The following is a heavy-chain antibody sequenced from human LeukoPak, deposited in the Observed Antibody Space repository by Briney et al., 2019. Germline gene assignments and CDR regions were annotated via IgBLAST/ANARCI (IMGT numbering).Heavy chain of an antibody. V-gene: IGHV3-23*01. CDR1: GFTFSDHA. CDR3: AKDRVGSSWPSYYLDY. Sequence: GGSLRLSCAATGFTFSDHAVHWVRQAPGKGLEWVSAISGSGGSTYYADSVKGRFTISRDNSKNTLYLQMNSLRAEDTAVYYCAKDRVGSSWPSYYLDYWGQGTLVTVSS. D-gene: IGHD6-13*01. CDR2: ISGSGGST. J-gene: IGHJ4*02.